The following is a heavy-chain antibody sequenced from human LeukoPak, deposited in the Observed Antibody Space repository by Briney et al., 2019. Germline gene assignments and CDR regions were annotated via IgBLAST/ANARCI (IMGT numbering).Heavy chain of an antibody. Sequence: GASVKVSCKASGYTFTSYGFTWVRQAPGQGLEWMGIINPSGGSTSYAQKFQGRVTMTRDMSTSTVYMELSSLRSEDTAVYYCARDLWGYYGSCEIWGQGTLVTVSS. D-gene: IGHD3-10*01. V-gene: IGHV1-46*01. CDR1: GYTFTSYG. CDR2: INPSGGST. CDR3: ARDLWGYYGSCEI. J-gene: IGHJ4*02.